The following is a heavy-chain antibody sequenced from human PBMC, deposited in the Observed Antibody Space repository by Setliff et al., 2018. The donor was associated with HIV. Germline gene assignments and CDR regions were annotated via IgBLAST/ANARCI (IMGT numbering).Heavy chain of an antibody. CDR1: GDTFNRHA. CDR3: ARDSRDIVVVIAPEPEPYYYYGMDV. J-gene: IGHJ6*04. Sequence: SVKGSCKASGDTFNRHAISWGRQAPGQGLEWMGGIIPIFGTPNYAQKFKGRLTITADESTSTVYMELSSLRSEDTAVYYCARDSRDIVVVIAPEPEPYYYYGMDVWGEGTTVTVSS. CDR2: IIPIFGTP. D-gene: IGHD2-21*01. V-gene: IGHV1-69*13.